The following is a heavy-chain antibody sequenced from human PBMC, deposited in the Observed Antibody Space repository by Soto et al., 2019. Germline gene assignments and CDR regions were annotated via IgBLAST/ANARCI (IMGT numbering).Heavy chain of an antibody. CDR3: ARGGITMIVGYYGMDV. CDR2: ISSSSSTI. CDR1: GLIVSDNY. J-gene: IGHJ6*02. D-gene: IGHD3-22*01. Sequence: GGSLRLSCVASGLIVSDNYMNWVRQAPVKGLEWVSYISSSSSTIYYADSVKGRFTISRDNAKNSLYLQMNSLRDEDTAVYYCARGGITMIVGYYGMDVWGQGTTVTVSS. V-gene: IGHV3-48*02.